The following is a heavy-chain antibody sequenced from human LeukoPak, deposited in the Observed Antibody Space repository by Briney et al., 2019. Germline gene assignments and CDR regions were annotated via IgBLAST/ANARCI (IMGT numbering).Heavy chain of an antibody. Sequence: PGRSLRLSCAASGFTFSSYAMHLVRQAPGKGLEWVAVISYDGSNKYYADSVKGRFTISRDNSKNTLYLQMNSLRAEDTAVYYCARDNEDIAAAGTGAFDYWGQGTLVTVSS. CDR2: ISYDGSNK. CDR1: GFTFSSYA. V-gene: IGHV3-30-3*01. CDR3: ARDNEDIAAAGTGAFDY. D-gene: IGHD6-13*01. J-gene: IGHJ4*02.